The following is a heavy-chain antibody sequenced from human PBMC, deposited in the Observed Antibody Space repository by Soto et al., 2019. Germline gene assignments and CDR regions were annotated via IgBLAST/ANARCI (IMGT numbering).Heavy chain of an antibody. CDR1: GGTFSSYT. J-gene: IGHJ6*03. CDR3: ARGELRFLAGHYYYYYMDV. V-gene: IGHV1-69*02. Sequence: GASVKVSCKASGGTFSSYTISWVRQAPGQGLEWMGRIIPILGIANYAQKFQGRVTITADKSTSTAYMELSSLRSEDTAVYYCARGELRFLAGHYYYYYMDVWGKGTTVTVSS. CDR2: IIPILGIA. D-gene: IGHD3-3*01.